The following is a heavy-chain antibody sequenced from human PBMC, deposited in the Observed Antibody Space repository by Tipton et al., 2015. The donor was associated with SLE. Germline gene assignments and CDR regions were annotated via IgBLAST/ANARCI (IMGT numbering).Heavy chain of an antibody. CDR2: ISSSSSYI. V-gene: IGHV3-21*03. CDR3: ARCDYSHWGDY. J-gene: IGHJ4*02. D-gene: IGHD4-11*01. CDR1: GFTFTNYN. Sequence: SLRLSCAASGFTFTNYNMNWVRQAPGKGLEWVSSISSSSSYIYYADSVKGRFTISRDNTKNSLYLQMNSLRAEDTAVYYCARCDYSHWGDYWGQGILVTVSS.